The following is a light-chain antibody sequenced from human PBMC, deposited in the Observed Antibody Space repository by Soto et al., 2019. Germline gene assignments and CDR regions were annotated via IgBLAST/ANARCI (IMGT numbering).Light chain of an antibody. CDR2: GAS. CDR3: QQYGSSHFN. J-gene: IGKJ3*01. Sequence: EIVLTQSPGTLSLSPGERATLSCRASQSVSSSYLAWYQQKPGQAPRLLIYGASSRATGIPDRFSGSGSGTDFTLTISRLEPDDFAVYYCQQYGSSHFNFGPRTKANI. CDR1: QSVSSSY. V-gene: IGKV3-20*01.